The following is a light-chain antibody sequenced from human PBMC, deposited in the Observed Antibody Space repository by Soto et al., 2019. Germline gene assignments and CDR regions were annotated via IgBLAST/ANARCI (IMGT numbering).Light chain of an antibody. CDR1: QSINY. J-gene: IGKJ2*01. CDR3: QHYGSPPTYT. V-gene: IGKV3-20*01. CDR2: GAP. Sequence: EIVLTQSPGTLSLSPGERATLSCRASQSINYLAWYQQKVGQAPRLLIYGAPTRATGIPDRFSDSGSGTDFSLTISRLEPEDFAVYYCQHYGSPPTYTFGQGTKLEIK.